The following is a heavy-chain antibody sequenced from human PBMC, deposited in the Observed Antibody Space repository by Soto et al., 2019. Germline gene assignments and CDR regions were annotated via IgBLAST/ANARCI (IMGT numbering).Heavy chain of an antibody. CDR3: ARSLFMVAPGGWHFFDS. CDR2: ISGGGNDR. J-gene: IGHJ4*02. D-gene: IGHD6-19*01. V-gene: IGHV3-23*01. CDR1: GFPFSSYA. Sequence: GGSLRLSCAASGFPFSSYAMSWVRQTPEKGLEWVAGISGGGNDRYYADFVQGRFTFSRDNSRNILYLQMNSLRADDTAMYFCARSLFMVAPGGWHFFDSWGQGTLVTVSS.